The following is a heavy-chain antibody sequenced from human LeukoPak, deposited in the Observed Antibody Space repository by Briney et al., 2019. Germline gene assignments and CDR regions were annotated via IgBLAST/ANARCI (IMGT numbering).Heavy chain of an antibody. Sequence: GGSLRLSCVVSGITLSNYGMSWVRQAPGKGLEWVSGISGGGGGTNYADSVKGRSTVSRDNSRNTMYLQMNSLRAEDTAVYFCAKRGVEIRGLLVIGYHKETSYFDHWGQGVLVTVSS. V-gene: IGHV3-23*01. CDR2: ISGGGGGT. D-gene: IGHD3-10*01. J-gene: IGHJ4*02. CDR3: AKRGVEIRGLLVIGYHKETSYFDH. CDR1: GITLSNYG.